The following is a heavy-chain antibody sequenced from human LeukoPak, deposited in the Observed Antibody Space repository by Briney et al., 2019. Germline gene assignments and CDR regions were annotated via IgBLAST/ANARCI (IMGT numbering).Heavy chain of an antibody. V-gene: IGHV4-31*03. CDR1: GGSISSGGYY. CDR3: ARESHYYDSSGYYYFTDYYYYYGMDV. CDR2: IYYSGST. J-gene: IGHJ6*02. D-gene: IGHD3-22*01. Sequence: PSEALSLTCTVSGGSISSGGYYWSWIRQHPGKSLEWIGYIYYSGSTYYNPSLKSRVTISVDTSKNQFSLKLSSVTAADTAVYYCARESHYYDSSGYYYFTDYYYYYGMDVWGQGTTVTVSS.